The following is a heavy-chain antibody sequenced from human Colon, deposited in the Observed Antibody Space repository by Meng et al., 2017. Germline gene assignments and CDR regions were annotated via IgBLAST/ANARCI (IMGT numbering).Heavy chain of an antibody. CDR2: IYWDDDK. V-gene: IGHV2-5*02. CDR1: GFSPSTSGVG. D-gene: IGHD1-26*01. Sequence: SGPTLGKPTQTPTLTCTFSGFSPSTSGVGVGWIRQPPGKALEWLAHIYWDDDKSYSPSLRSRLTVTKDTSKNQVVLTMTNMDPVDTATYYCAQRNSGSYYHWGQGTLVTVSS. J-gene: IGHJ4*02. CDR3: AQRNSGSYYH.